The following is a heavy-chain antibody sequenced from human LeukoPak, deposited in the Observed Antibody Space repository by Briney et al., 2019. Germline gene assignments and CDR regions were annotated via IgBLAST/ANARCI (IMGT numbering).Heavy chain of an antibody. J-gene: IGHJ4*02. V-gene: IGHV3-23*01. CDR3: TTDGGRKSRPYHFDY. CDR2: VSGSGAST. CDR1: GVTFSSYA. Sequence: TGGSLRISCTASGVTASGVTFSSYAMSWVRQAPGKGLEWVSAVSGSGASTYYSDSVKGRFTISRDNSKNTVYLQMNSLKTEDTAVYYCTTDGGRKSRPYHFDYWGQGTLVTVSS. D-gene: IGHD3-16*01.